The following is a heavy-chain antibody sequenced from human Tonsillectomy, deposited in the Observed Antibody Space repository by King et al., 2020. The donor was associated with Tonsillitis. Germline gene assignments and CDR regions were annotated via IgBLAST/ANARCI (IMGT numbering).Heavy chain of an antibody. J-gene: IGHJ4*02. Sequence: VQLVQSGGGLVKPGGSLRLSCAASGFTFSTYSMNWVRQAPGKGLEWGSSISSSSSYIYYADSVKGRFTISRDNAKNSLYLQMNSLRAEDTAVYYCARSTAAAMGNDYWGQGTLVTVSS. CDR1: GFTFSTYS. V-gene: IGHV3-21*01. D-gene: IGHD2-2*01. CDR2: ISSSSSYI. CDR3: ARSTAAAMGNDY.